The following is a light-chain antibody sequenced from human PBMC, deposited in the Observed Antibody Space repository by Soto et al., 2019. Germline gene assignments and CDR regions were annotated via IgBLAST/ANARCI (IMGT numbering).Light chain of an antibody. V-gene: IGKV3-20*01. CDR3: QQYNNWPPWT. J-gene: IGKJ1*01. CDR1: QSVSSSY. Sequence: EIVLTQSPGTLSLSPGERATLSCRASQSVSSSYLAWYQQKPGQAPRVLIYGASSRATGIPDRFSGSGSGTEFTLTISSLQSEDFAVYYCQQYNNWPPWTFGQGTKVDIK. CDR2: GAS.